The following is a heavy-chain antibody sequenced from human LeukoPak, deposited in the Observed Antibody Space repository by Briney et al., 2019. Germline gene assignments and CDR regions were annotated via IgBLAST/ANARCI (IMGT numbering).Heavy chain of an antibody. V-gene: IGHV4-4*07. J-gene: IGHJ3*02. CDR2: IYSSGST. CDR3: ARRGDT. Sequence: PSETLSLTCTISGGSISDYYWSWIRQPAGKGLEWIGRIYSSGSTDYNPSLKSRVTISIDTSNNQFSLKLSSVTAADTAVYYCARRGDTWGQGTMVTVSS. D-gene: IGHD3-16*01. CDR1: GGSISDYY.